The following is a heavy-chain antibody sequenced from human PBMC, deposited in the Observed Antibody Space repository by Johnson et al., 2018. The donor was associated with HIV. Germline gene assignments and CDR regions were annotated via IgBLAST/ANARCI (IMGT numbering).Heavy chain of an antibody. Sequence: VQLVESGGGLIQPGGSLRLSCAASGFTVSSNYMSWVRQAPGKGLEWVSVLYSGDTTYYADSVKGRFTISRDTSKNTLYLQMNSLRPEDTAVYYCASDGWELLGVAAFDVWGQGTLVTVSS. V-gene: IGHV3-66*03. CDR2: LYSGDTT. D-gene: IGHD1-26*01. J-gene: IGHJ3*01. CDR1: GFTVSSNY. CDR3: ASDGWELLGVAAFDV.